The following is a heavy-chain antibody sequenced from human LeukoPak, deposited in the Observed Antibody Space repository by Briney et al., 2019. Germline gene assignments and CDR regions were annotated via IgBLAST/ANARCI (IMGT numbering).Heavy chain of an antibody. CDR3: AKDMFRVITTNLYDY. CDR2: ISRNSDST. Sequence: PGGSLRLSCAASGFTFDDYAMHWVRQAPGKGLEWVSSISRNSDSTGYADSVNGRFTISRDNAKNSLYLQMSSLRAEDTALYYCAKDMFRVITTNLYDYWGRGTVVTVSS. D-gene: IGHD3-22*01. V-gene: IGHV3-9*01. CDR1: GFTFDDYA. J-gene: IGHJ4*02.